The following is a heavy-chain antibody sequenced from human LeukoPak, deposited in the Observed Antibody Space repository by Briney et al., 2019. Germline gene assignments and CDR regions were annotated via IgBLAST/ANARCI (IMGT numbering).Heavy chain of an antibody. CDR3: ARTDNYVAFDI. CDR1: GGSISSYY. CDR2: IYYSGST. V-gene: IGHV4-59*01. D-gene: IGHD4-11*01. Sequence: KPSETLSLTCTVSGGSISSYYWSWIRQPPGKGLEWIGYIYYSGSTNYNPSLKSRVTISVDTSKNQFSLKLSSVTAADTPVYYCARTDNYVAFDIWGQGTMVTVSS. J-gene: IGHJ3*02.